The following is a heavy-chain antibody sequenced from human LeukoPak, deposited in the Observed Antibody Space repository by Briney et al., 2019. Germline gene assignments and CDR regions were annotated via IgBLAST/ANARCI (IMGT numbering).Heavy chain of an antibody. Sequence: GSSVKVSCKASGGTFSSYAISWVRQAPGQRLEWIGCINPDNGDTKYSQEFQGRVTITRDTSATTAYMELSSLRSEDMAVYYCTLYNYWGQGTLVTVSS. CDR1: GGTFSSYA. CDR2: INPDNGDT. V-gene: IGHV1-3*03. D-gene: IGHD1-14*01. CDR3: TLYNY. J-gene: IGHJ4*02.